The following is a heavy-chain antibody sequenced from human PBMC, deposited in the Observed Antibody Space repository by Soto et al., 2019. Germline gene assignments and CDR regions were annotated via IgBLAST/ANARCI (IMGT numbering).Heavy chain of an antibody. Sequence: ASVKVSGKASGYTFTGYYMHWVRQAPGQGLEWMGWINPNSGGTNYAQKFQGRVTMTRDTSISTAYMELSRLRSDDTAVYYCAGSSKYCSSTSCYTSGLDYWGQGTLVTGSS. V-gene: IGHV1-2*02. CDR1: GYTFTGYY. D-gene: IGHD2-2*02. CDR2: INPNSGGT. CDR3: AGSSKYCSSTSCYTSGLDY. J-gene: IGHJ4*02.